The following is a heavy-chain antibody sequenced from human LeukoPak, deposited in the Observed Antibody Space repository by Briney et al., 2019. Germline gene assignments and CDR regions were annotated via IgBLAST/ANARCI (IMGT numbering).Heavy chain of an antibody. J-gene: IGHJ5*02. Sequence: SETLSLTCTVSGGSISSGDYYWSWIRQPPGKGLEWIGYIYYSGSTYYNPSFKSRVTISVDTSKNQFSLKLSSVTAADTAVYYCARVTTVTTDYWFDPWGQGTLVTVSS. V-gene: IGHV4-30-4*01. CDR3: ARVTTVTTDYWFDP. CDR2: IYYSGST. CDR1: GGSISSGDYY. D-gene: IGHD4-17*01.